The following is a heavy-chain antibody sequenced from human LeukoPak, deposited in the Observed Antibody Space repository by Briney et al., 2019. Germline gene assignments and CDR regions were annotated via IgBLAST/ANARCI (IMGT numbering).Heavy chain of an antibody. J-gene: IGHJ6*02. Sequence: GASVKVSCKASGGTFSSYTISWVRQAPGQGLEWMGRIIPILGIANYAQKFQGRVTITADKSTSTAYMELSSLRSEDTAVYYCARDMGYCSSTSCYRIDYYYYYGMDVWGPGTTVTVSS. V-gene: IGHV1-69*04. D-gene: IGHD2-2*01. CDR2: IIPILGIA. CDR3: ARDMGYCSSTSCYRIDYYYYYGMDV. CDR1: GGTFSSYT.